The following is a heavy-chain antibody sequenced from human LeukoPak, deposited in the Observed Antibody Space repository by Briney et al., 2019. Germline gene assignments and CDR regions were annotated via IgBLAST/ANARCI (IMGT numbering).Heavy chain of an antibody. J-gene: IGHJ3*02. CDR3: TRGGDDWYAFDI. D-gene: IGHD3-9*01. Sequence: SETLSLTCVVSGGSFSGYFWSWIRQPPGKGLEWVGYIYYSGSTKYNPSLRSRVTISVDTSKNQFSLKLSSVTAADTAVYYCTRGGDDWYAFDIWGQGRMVTVSS. CDR1: GGSFSGYF. V-gene: IGHV4-59*01. CDR2: IYYSGST.